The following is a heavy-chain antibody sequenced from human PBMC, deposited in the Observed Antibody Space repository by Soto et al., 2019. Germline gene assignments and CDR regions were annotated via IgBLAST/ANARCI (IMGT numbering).Heavy chain of an antibody. CDR2: INPSLGTA. D-gene: IGHD3-22*01. CDR1: GYTFIAYH. J-gene: IGHJ4*02. CDR3: ARAPYSRTSFHFDF. V-gene: IGHV1-46*01. Sequence: QVQVVHSGTEVKKPGASVKVSCRASGYTFIAYHMHWVRQAPGQELEWVGIINPSLGTANNALKFQGRVAMTWDTSTTTVYMEMSRLRSDDTAVYYWARAPYSRTSFHFDFWGQGTLVTVSS.